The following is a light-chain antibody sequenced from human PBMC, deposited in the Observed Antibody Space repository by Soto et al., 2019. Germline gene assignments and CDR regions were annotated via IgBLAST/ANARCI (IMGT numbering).Light chain of an antibody. CDR2: GAS. J-gene: IGKJ1*01. Sequence: EIVMTQSPATLSASPGERATLSCRASQSVRSNLAWYQQKPGQAPRLLIYGASTRATGIPGRFSGSGSGTEFTLSIGSLQSEDFAVYYCQQYNNWPPTFGQGTKVDIK. V-gene: IGKV3-15*01. CDR3: QQYNNWPPT. CDR1: QSVRSN.